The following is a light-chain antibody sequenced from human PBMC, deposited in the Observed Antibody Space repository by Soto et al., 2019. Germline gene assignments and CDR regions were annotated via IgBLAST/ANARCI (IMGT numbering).Light chain of an antibody. V-gene: IGLV1-44*01. Sequence: QSVLTQPPSASGTPGQRVTISCSGSSSNIGSNTVNWYQQLPGTAPTLLIYTNDQRPSGVPDRFSGSKSATSASLAISGLQSEDEADYYCAAWDGSLNGVLFGGGTKVTVL. CDR3: AAWDGSLNGVL. J-gene: IGLJ2*01. CDR2: TND. CDR1: SSNIGSNT.